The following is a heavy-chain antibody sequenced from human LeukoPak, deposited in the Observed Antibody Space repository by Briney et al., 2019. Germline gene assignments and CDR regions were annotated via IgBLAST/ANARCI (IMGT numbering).Heavy chain of an antibody. D-gene: IGHD3-10*01. CDR2: IHWNSGST. CDR1: GFTFDDYG. J-gene: IGHJ4*02. CDR3: ARDPSEYYYGSGSYLFDY. Sequence: GGSLRLSCVASGFTFDDYGISWVRQAPGKGLEWVSRIHWNSGSTRYVDSVKGRFTISRDNAKNTLYLQMNSLRAEDTAVYYCARDPSEYYYGSGSYLFDYWGQGTLVTVSS. V-gene: IGHV3-20*04.